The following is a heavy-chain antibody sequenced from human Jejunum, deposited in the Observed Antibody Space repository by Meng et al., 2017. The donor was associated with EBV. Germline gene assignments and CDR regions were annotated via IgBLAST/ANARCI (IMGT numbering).Heavy chain of an antibody. CDR2: ISSTTTYI. J-gene: IGHJ4*02. D-gene: IGHD6-19*01. CDR1: GFDFNIYA. Sequence: VQGVGAGGGLGSPGGSLRLSCAASGFDFNIYAWTWARQAPGKGLEWVSVISSTTTYIYYADSVRGRFTISRDNAENSLHLQMNSLRADDTAVYYCARYSSGWHSDVDYWGQGTLVTVSS. V-gene: IGHV3-21*01. CDR3: ARYSSGWHSDVDY.